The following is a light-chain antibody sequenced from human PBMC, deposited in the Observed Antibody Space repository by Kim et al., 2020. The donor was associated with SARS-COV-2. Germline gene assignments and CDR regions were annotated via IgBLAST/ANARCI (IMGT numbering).Light chain of an antibody. CDR1: NIGSKS. CDR3: QVWDTPSDHYV. V-gene: IGLV3-21*04. Sequence: SYELTQPPSVSVAPGKTATITCGGNNIGSKSVQWYQQKPGQAPVLVIYDDRDRPSGIPERFSGFNSGNTATLTISRVEAGDEADYFCQVWDTPSDHYV. J-gene: IGLJ1*01. CDR2: DDR.